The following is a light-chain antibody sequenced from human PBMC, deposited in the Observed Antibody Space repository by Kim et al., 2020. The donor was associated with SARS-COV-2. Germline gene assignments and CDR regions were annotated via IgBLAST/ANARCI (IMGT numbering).Light chain of an antibody. J-gene: IGKJ4*01. CDR1: QGIAKD. CDR3: HQYNSYPLT. CDR2: GAS. Sequence: DIQMTQTPSSLSASVGDRVTITCRASQGIAKDLAWFQQKPGKAPTSLVYGASSLQSGAPSSFSGSGSGTEFTLTISSLQPEDFAAYFCHQYNSYPLTFGGGTKVDIK. V-gene: IGKV1-16*01.